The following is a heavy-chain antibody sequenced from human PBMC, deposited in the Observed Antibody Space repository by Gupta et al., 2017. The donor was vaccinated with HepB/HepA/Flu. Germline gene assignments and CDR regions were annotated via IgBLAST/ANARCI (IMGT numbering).Heavy chain of an antibody. CDR2: ISYDGSNK. D-gene: IGHD6-6*01. CDR1: GFTLSSYA. CDR3: ARDQSIIAARRGYFDY. V-gene: IGHV3-30-3*01. Sequence: QVQLVESGGGVVQPGRSLRLSCAASGFTLSSYAMPWVRQAPGKGLEWVAVISYDGSNKYYADSVKGRFTISRDNSKNTLYLQMNSLRAEDTAVYYCARDQSIIAARRGYFDYWGQGTLVTVSS. J-gene: IGHJ4*02.